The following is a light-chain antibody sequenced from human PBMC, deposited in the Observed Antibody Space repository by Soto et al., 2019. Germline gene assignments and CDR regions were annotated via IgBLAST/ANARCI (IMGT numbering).Light chain of an antibody. Sequence: DIQMTQSPSSLSASVGDRVTITCRASQSISSYLNWYQQKPGKAPKLLIYAASSLQSGVPSRFSGSGYGTDFTLTISSLQPEDFATYYCQQSYSTPPTFGHGTKVEIK. CDR3: QQSYSTPPT. J-gene: IGKJ1*01. CDR1: QSISSY. V-gene: IGKV1-39*01. CDR2: AAS.